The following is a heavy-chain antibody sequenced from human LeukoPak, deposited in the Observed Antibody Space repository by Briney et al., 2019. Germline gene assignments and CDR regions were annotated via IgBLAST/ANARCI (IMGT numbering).Heavy chain of an antibody. Sequence: PSETLSLTCTVSGGSISSYSWSWIRQPPGKGLEWIGYIDYSGGTNYNPSLKSRVTISVDTSKNQLSLKLSSVTAADTAVYYCARHQLNFDYWGQGILVTVSS. D-gene: IGHD1-1*01. CDR2: IDYSGGT. CDR1: GGSISSYS. J-gene: IGHJ4*02. CDR3: ARHQLNFDY. V-gene: IGHV4-59*08.